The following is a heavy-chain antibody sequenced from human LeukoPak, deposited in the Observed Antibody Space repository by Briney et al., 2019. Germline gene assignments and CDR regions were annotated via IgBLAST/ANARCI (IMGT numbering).Heavy chain of an antibody. Sequence: SETLSLTCAVSGGSISSSNWWSWVRQPPGKGLEWIGEIYHSGSTNYNPSLKSRVTISVDKSKNQFSLKLSSVTAADTAVYYCASQYGSIAVTTNDPDWYFDLWGRGTLVTVSS. D-gene: IGHD6-6*01. CDR3: ASQYGSIAVTTNDPDWYFDL. J-gene: IGHJ2*01. CDR2: IYHSGST. V-gene: IGHV4-4*02. CDR1: GGSISSSNW.